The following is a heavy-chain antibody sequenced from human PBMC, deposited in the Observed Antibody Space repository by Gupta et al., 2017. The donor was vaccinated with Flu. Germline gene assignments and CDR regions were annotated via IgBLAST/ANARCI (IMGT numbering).Heavy chain of an antibody. CDR1: GFTFRRYA. CDR2: ISGSGGST. J-gene: IGHJ4*02. V-gene: IGHV3-23*01. Sequence: EVQLLESGGGLVQPGGSLRLACAASGFTFRRYAMCWVRQAPGKGLEWVSAISGSGGSTYYADAVKGRFTISRDNSKNTLYLQMNSLRAEDTAVYYCAKTSLYYDSSGPKYYFDYWGQGTLVTVSS. D-gene: IGHD3-22*01. CDR3: AKTSLYYDSSGPKYYFDY.